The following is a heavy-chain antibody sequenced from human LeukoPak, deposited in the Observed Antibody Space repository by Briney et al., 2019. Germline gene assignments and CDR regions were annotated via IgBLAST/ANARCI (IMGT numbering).Heavy chain of an antibody. Sequence: AGGSLRLSCAASGFTFSSCAMTWVRQAPGKGLEWVSGISGSGGSTYYADSVKGRFTISRDNSKNTLYLQMNSPRAEDTAVYYCAKGSYSSGWYESDYWGQGTLVTVSS. D-gene: IGHD6-19*01. J-gene: IGHJ4*02. V-gene: IGHV3-23*01. CDR1: GFTFSSCA. CDR2: ISGSGGST. CDR3: AKGSYSSGWYESDY.